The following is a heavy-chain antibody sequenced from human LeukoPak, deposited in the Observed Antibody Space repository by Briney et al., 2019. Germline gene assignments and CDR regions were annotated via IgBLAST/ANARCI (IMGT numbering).Heavy chain of an antibody. CDR1: GLPFGSYR. J-gene: IGHJ4*02. CDR2: ISSSSDNK. CDR3: ARDYGAYGSDY. Sequence: PGGSLRLSCAVSGLPFGSYRFNWVRQAPGKGLEWIAYISSSSDNKQYGDSVKGRFTISRDNAKDALYLQMDNLRLEDTAVYYCARDYGAYGSDYWGQGTLVTVSS. V-gene: IGHV3-48*04. D-gene: IGHD4/OR15-4a*01.